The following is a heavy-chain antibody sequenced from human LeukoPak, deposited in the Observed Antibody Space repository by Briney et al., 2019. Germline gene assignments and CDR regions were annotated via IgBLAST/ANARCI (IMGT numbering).Heavy chain of an antibody. CDR3: ARGRASPTYYYGSGSYAPRPAYYYYYYMDV. CDR1: GYTFSSYD. CDR2: MNPNSGNT. D-gene: IGHD3-10*01. J-gene: IGHJ6*03. Sequence: ASVKVSCKASGYTFSSYDINWVRQATGQGLEWMGWMNPNSGNTGYAQKFQGRVTMTRNTSISTAYMELSSLRFEDTAVYYCARGRASPTYYYGSGSYAPRPAYYYYYYMDVWGKGTTVTVSS. V-gene: IGHV1-8*01.